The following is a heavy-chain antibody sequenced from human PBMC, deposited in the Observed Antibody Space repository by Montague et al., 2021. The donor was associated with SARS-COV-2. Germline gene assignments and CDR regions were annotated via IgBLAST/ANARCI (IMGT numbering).Heavy chain of an antibody. CDR3: ARGSYGPDAFDL. D-gene: IGHD5-18*01. V-gene: IGHV4-59*01. CDR1: GGSISSYY. Sequence: SETLSLTCTVSGGSISSYYWSWIRQPPGKGLEWIGYIYYSGSTNYNPSLKSRVTISLDTSKNQFSLTLNSVTAADTAVYCCARGSYGPDAFDLWGQGTMVTVSS. CDR2: IYYSGST. J-gene: IGHJ3*01.